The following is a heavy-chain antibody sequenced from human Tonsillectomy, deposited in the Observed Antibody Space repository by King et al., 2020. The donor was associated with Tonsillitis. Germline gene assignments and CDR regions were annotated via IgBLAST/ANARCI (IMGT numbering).Heavy chain of an antibody. V-gene: IGHV3-9*01. Sequence: VQLVESGGGLVQPGRSLRLSCAASGFTFDDYAMHWVRQAPGKGLEWVSGITYNSGSVAYADSVKGRFTISRDNAKNSLYLQMNSLRADDTDLYDCAKDCYSSGSYDAFEIWGQGTMVTVSS. CDR3: AKDCYSSGSYDAFEI. J-gene: IGHJ3*02. CDR1: GFTFDDYA. D-gene: IGHD3-10*01. CDR2: ITYNSGSV.